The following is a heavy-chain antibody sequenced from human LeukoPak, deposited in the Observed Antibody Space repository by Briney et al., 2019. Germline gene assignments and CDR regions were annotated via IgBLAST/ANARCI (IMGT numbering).Heavy chain of an antibody. Sequence: PSETLSLTCNVSGGSISDYYWSWLRRPAGEGLEWIGRLYNSGSTIYNPSLKSRVTISVDTSKNQFSLKLASVTAADTAVYYCARHYVREVNWFDPWGQGIMVTVSS. V-gene: IGHV4-4*07. J-gene: IGHJ5*02. CDR3: ARHYVREVNWFDP. CDR2: LYNSGST. CDR1: GGSISDYY. D-gene: IGHD3-10*01.